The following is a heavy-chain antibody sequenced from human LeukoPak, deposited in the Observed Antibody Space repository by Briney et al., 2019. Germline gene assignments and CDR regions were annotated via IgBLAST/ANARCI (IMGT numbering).Heavy chain of an antibody. Sequence: GGSLRLSCAASGFTFSSYWMTWVRRAPGKGLEWVANIKQDGSEKYYVDSVKCRFTISRDNAKNSLYLQMNSLRAEDTAVYYCACSRTFDYWGQGTLVTVSS. J-gene: IGHJ4*02. CDR3: ACSRTFDY. CDR1: GFTFSSYW. CDR2: IKQDGSEK. D-gene: IGHD6-13*01. V-gene: IGHV3-7*03.